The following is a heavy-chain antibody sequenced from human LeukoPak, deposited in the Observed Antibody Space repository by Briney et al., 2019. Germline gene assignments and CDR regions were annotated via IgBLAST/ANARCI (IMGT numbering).Heavy chain of an antibody. J-gene: IGHJ1*01. CDR2: INPNSGGT. CDR1: GYTFTSYY. D-gene: IGHD6-19*01. Sequence: ASVKVSCKASGYTFTSYYIHWVRQAPGQGLEWMGRINPNSGGTNYAQKFQDRVTMTKDTSISTAYMDLSRLTSDDTAVYYCASLTIGWYSSDYFQQWGQGTLVTVSS. CDR3: ASLTIGWYSSDYFQQ. V-gene: IGHV1-2*06.